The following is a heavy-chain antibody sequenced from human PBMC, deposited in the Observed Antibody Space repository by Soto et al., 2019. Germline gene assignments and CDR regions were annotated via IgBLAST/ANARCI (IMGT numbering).Heavy chain of an antibody. J-gene: IGHJ6*02. V-gene: IGHV1-18*01. CDR3: ARGGYYDNSWGKLSHYGLDV. D-gene: IGHD3-16*01. CDR1: GYTFIRYG. Sequence: QVQLAQSANEVKKPGASVRVSCKAAGYTFIRYGIAWVRQAPGQGLEWRGWISPYNDYTVYAQKFQGRVSMTADTSTRKVYMNLRGLKSDDTAVYYCARGGYYDNSWGKLSHYGLDVWGQGTSVSVSS. CDR2: ISPYNDYT.